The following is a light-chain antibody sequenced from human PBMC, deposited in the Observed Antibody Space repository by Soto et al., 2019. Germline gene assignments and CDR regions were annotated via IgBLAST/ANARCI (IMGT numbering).Light chain of an antibody. Sequence: QSALTQPRSVSGSPGQSVTMSCTGTRREVGGYNYVSWYQKLPGKAPKLMIYDVSKRPSGVPDRFSGSKSGNTASLTISGLQAEDEADYYCCSFAGGYTFVFGSGTKLTVL. J-gene: IGLJ1*01. V-gene: IGLV2-11*01. CDR1: RREVGGYNY. CDR2: DVS. CDR3: CSFAGGYTFV.